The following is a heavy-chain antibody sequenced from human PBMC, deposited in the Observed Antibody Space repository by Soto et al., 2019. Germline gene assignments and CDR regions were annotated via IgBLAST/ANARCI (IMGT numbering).Heavy chain of an antibody. CDR3: AKLGDAVSGYFDF. CDR1: GFTFSSYA. V-gene: IGHV3-30*18. CDR2: VSFDGSHK. Sequence: GGSLRLSCAASGFTFSSYAIHWVRQAPGKGLEWVADVSFDGSHKTYAVPVRGRFTISRDNSKKTVYLQMNSLRAEDTALYYCAKLGDAVSGYFDFWGQGTQATVSS. D-gene: IGHD3-3*01. J-gene: IGHJ5*01.